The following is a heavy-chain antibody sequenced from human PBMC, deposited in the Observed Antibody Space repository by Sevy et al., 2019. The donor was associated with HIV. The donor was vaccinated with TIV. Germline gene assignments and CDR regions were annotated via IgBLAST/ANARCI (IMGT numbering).Heavy chain of an antibody. V-gene: IGHV3-23*01. CDR3: ARVADSVSTLNWFDP. Sequence: GGSLRLSCAAPGFTFKNYAMVWVRRAPGQGLQSVSGINNSGGTTYYADSVKGRFTISRDNSKNTLYLQMNSLRAEDTAIYYCARVADSVSTLNWFDPWGQGTLVTVSS. J-gene: IGHJ5*02. CDR1: GFTFKNYA. CDR2: INNSGGTT. D-gene: IGHD4-17*01.